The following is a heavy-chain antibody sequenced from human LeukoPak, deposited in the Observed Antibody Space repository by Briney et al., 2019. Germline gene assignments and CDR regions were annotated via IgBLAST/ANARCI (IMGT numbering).Heavy chain of an antibody. CDR2: VYYSGST. CDR3: ARDIVVVVAATSDFLRHDAFDI. J-gene: IGHJ3*02. CDR1: GGSISSGDYY. D-gene: IGHD2-15*01. Sequence: PQTLSLTCTVSGGSISSGDYYWSWIRQPPGKGLEWIGYVYYSGSTYYNPSLKSRVTILVDTSKNQFSLKLSSVTAADTAVYYCARDIVVVVAATSDFLRHDAFDIWGQGTTVTVSS. V-gene: IGHV4-30-4*08.